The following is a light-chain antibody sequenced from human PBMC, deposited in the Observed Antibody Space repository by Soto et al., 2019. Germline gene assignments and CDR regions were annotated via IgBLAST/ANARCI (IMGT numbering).Light chain of an antibody. V-gene: IGLV2-14*01. CDR2: EVS. CDR1: NSDIGSYNY. Sequence: QSALTQPASVSGSPGQSITISCTGTNSDIGSYNYVSWYQQHPGKAPKLIIYEVSDRPSGVSSRFSGSKSGNTASLTISGLQAEDEADYYCSSYTSSGTRFGTGTKLTVL. CDR3: SSYTSSGTR. J-gene: IGLJ1*01.